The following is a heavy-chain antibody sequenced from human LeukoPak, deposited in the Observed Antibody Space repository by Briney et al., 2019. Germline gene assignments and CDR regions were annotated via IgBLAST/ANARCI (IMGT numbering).Heavy chain of an antibody. CDR3: ARDRTYYYDSSGFGSYYYYGMDV. Sequence: SETLSLTCTVSGGSISSGGYYWSWIRQHPGKGLEWIGYIYYSGSTYYNPSLKSRVTISVDTSKNQFSPKLSSVTAADTAVYYCARDRTYYYDSSGFGSYYYYGMDVWGQGTTVTVSS. V-gene: IGHV4-31*03. J-gene: IGHJ6*02. D-gene: IGHD3-22*01. CDR1: GGSISSGGYY. CDR2: IYYSGST.